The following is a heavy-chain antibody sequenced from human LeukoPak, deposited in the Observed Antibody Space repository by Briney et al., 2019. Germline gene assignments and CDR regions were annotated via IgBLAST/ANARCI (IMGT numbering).Heavy chain of an antibody. Sequence: GGSLRLSCAASGFTFSSYWMSWVRQAPGKGLEWVANIKQDGSEKYYVDSVKGRFTISRDNAKNSLYLQMNSLRAEDTAVYYCAREALTTVSIYYYYYMDVWGKGTTVTVSS. V-gene: IGHV3-7*01. J-gene: IGHJ6*03. CDR1: GFTFSSYW. CDR2: IKQDGSEK. D-gene: IGHD4-11*01. CDR3: AREALTTVSIYYYYYMDV.